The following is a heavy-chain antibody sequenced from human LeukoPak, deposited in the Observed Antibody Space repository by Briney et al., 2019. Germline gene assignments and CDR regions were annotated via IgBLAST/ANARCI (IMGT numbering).Heavy chain of an antibody. J-gene: IGHJ4*02. D-gene: IGHD6-25*01. CDR2: IIPKFGTT. CDR1: GDMFSNDA. Sequence: SVKVSCKTSGDMFSNDAISWERQAPGQGPGWMGDIIPKFGTTKYAQKFRGRVSITTDDSTTTAYMELSGLKSDDTAVYYCARRSRQPRHAYFDYWGLGTLVTVSS. V-gene: IGHV1-69*05. CDR3: ARRSRQPRHAYFDY.